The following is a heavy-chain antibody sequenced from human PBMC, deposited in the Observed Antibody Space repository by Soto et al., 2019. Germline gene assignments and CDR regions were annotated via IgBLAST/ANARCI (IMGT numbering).Heavy chain of an antibody. Sequence: QVQLVQSGAEVKKPGSSVKVSCKASGGTFSSYAITWVRQAPGQGLEWMGGIIPIFGTANYEQKFQGRVTITADESTSTAYMEPSSLRSEDTAVYYCASRDQYSSSWYRGFDYWGQGTLVTVSS. CDR3: ASRDQYSSSWYRGFDY. CDR2: IIPIFGTA. V-gene: IGHV1-69*12. D-gene: IGHD6-13*01. J-gene: IGHJ4*02. CDR1: GGTFSSYA.